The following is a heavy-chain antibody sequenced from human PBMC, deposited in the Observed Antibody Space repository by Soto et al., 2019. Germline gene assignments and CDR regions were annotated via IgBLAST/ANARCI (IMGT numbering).Heavy chain of an antibody. Sequence: GGSLRLSCAASGFTFSSDWMHWVRQAPGKGLVWVSRINTDGSGTTYADSVKGRFTISRDNAKNMVYLQMNSLRAEDTAVYYCAAYLTSTWNSDFDYWGQGALVTVSS. CDR2: INTDGSGT. CDR3: AAYLTSTWNSDFDY. D-gene: IGHD1-7*01. CDR1: GFTFSSDW. V-gene: IGHV3-74*01. J-gene: IGHJ4*02.